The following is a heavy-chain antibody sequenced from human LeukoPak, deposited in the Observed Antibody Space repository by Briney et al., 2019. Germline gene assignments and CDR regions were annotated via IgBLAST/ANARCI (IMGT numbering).Heavy chain of an antibody. CDR1: GGSINTYY. D-gene: IGHD4-17*01. J-gene: IGHJ5*02. V-gene: IGHV4-59*01. CDR2: IFSGGST. Sequence: SEILSLTCTVSGGSINTYYWTWIRQPPGKGLEWIGYIFSGGSTSYNPSLKSRVIISKDTSNNQFSLKLSSVTAADTAVYYCARDLSGDSWFDPWGQGTLVTVSS. CDR3: ARDLSGDSWFDP.